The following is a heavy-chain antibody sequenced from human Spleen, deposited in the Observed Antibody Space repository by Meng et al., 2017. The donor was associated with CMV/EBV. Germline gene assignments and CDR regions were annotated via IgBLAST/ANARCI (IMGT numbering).Heavy chain of an antibody. CDR1: GFSFSNYS. CDR2: ISSSSSTI. Sequence: GESLKISCAASGFSFSNYSMNWVRQAPGKGLEWISYISSSSSTIYYADSVKGRFTISRDNAKNSLYLQMNSLRAEDTAVYYCARSSVEGSGSYYNDYYYGMDVWGQGTTVTVSS. CDR3: ARSSVEGSGSYYNDYYYGMDV. V-gene: IGHV3-48*04. D-gene: IGHD3-10*01. J-gene: IGHJ6*02.